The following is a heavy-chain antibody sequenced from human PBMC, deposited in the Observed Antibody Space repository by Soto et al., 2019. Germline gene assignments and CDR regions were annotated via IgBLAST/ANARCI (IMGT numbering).Heavy chain of an antibody. CDR1: GGTLSSYA. V-gene: IGHV1-69*13. Sequence: SVKVSCKASGGTLSSYAISWVRQAPGQGLEWMGGIIPIFGTANYAQKFQGRVTITADESTSTAYMELSSLRSEDTAVYYCARVNVQADDSSGYYDFDYWGQGTLVTVSS. J-gene: IGHJ4*02. CDR3: ARVNVQADDSSGYYDFDY. D-gene: IGHD3-22*01. CDR2: IIPIFGTA.